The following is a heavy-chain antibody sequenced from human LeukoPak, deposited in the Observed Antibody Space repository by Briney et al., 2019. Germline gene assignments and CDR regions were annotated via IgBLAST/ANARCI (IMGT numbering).Heavy chain of an antibody. J-gene: IGHJ4*02. CDR1: GGSISSGDYY. CDR2: IYYSGST. Sequence: SETLSLTCTVSGGSISSGDYYWSWIRQPPGKGLEWIGYIYYSGSTYYNPSLKSRVAISVDTSKNQFSLKLSSVTAADTAVYYCARDSSYYDSSGYTHWGQGTLVTVSS. V-gene: IGHV4-30-4*01. CDR3: ARDSSYYDSSGYTH. D-gene: IGHD3-22*01.